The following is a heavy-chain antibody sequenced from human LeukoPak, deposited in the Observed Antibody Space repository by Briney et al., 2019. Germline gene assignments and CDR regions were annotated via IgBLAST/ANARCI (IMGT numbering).Heavy chain of an antibody. CDR2: IGSSGDTT. J-gene: IGHJ4*02. Sequence: GGSLRLSCVASGFNFKNYAMSWVRQAPGQGLEWVSGIGSSGDTTHYTDPVKGRFIISRDNSKNTLYLQLNSLRVEDTAIYFCAKDVRYFDTLDYWGQGTLVSVSS. CDR1: GFNFKNYA. V-gene: IGHV3-23*01. CDR3: AKDVRYFDTLDY. D-gene: IGHD3-9*01.